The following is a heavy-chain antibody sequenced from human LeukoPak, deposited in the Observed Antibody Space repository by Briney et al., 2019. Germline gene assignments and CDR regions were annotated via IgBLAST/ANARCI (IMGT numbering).Heavy chain of an antibody. V-gene: IGHV4-30-4*01. CDR3: ARGRYDILTGYYTTGYYGMDV. D-gene: IGHD3-9*01. CDR1: GGSISSGDYY. CDR2: IYYSGST. J-gene: IGHJ6*04. Sequence: SETLSLTCTVSGGSISSGDYYWSWIRQPPGKGLEWIGYIYYSGSTYYNPSLKSRVTISVDTSKNQSSLKLSSVTAADTAVYYCARGRYDILTGYYTTGYYGMDVWGKGTTVTVSS.